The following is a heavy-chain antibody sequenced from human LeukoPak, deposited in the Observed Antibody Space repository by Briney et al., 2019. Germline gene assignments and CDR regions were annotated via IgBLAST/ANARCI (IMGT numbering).Heavy chain of an antibody. Sequence: SETMSLTCTVSGASMSSYYWTWIRQPPGKGLEWIGYIYSSGSTNSNPSLKSRVTISVDTSKNQFSLNLSSVTAADTAVYYCARGGEAGLADWGQGTLVTVSS. D-gene: IGHD4-17*01. CDR2: IYSSGST. CDR3: ARGGEAGLAD. V-gene: IGHV4-59*01. CDR1: GASMSSYY. J-gene: IGHJ4*02.